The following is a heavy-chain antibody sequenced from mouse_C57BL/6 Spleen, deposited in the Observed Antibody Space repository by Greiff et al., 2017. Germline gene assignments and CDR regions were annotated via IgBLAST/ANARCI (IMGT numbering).Heavy chain of an antibody. D-gene: IGHD4-1*01. CDR1: GYTFTDYN. J-gene: IGHJ3*01. CDR2: INPNNGGT. CDR3: ARSRDWGFAY. Sequence: DVQLQESGPELVKPGASVKIPCKASGYTFTDYNMDWVKQSHGKSLEWIGDINPNNGGTIYNQKFKGKATLTVDKSSSTAYMELRSLTSEDTAVYYCARSRDWGFAYWGQGTLVTVSA. V-gene: IGHV1-18*01.